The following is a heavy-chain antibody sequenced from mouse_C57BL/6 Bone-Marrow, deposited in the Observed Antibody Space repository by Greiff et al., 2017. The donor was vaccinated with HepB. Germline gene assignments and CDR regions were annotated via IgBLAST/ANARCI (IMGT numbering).Heavy chain of an antibody. CDR1: GFTFSDYG. J-gene: IGHJ4*01. CDR3: ARSVVATRAMDY. V-gene: IGHV5-17*01. Sequence: EVKLQESGGGLVKPGGSLKLSCAASGFTFSDYGMHWVRQAPEKGLEWVAYISSGSSTIYYADTVKGRFTISRDNAKNTLFLQMTSLRSEDTAMYYCARSVVATRAMDYWGQGTSVTVSS. D-gene: IGHD1-1*01. CDR2: ISSGSSTI.